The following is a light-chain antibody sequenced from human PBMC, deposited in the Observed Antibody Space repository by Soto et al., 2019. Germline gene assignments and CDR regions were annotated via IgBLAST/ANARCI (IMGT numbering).Light chain of an antibody. J-gene: IGLJ1*01. CDR3: SSATSSSTYL. V-gene: IGLV2-14*03. CDR2: SVT. Sequence: QSVLTQPASVSGSPGQSITISCTGTSSDVGAYNSVSWYQQHPDKAPKLIIFSVTSRTSGLPDRFSGSKSDNTASLTISGLRTEDEADYYCSSATSSSTYLFGTGTKLTVL. CDR1: SSDVGAYNS.